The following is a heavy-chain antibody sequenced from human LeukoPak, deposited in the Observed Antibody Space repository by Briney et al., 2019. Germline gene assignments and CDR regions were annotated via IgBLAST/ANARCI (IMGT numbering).Heavy chain of an antibody. CDR3: AREERSCSSTSCYQGGYYYYYYMDV. J-gene: IGHJ6*03. CDR2: IYTSGST. V-gene: IGHV4-61*02. CDR1: GGSISSGGYY. Sequence: PSETLSLTCTVSGGSISSGGYYWSWIRQHPGKGLEWIGRIYTSGSTNYNPSLKSRVTMSVDTSKNQFSLKLSSVTAADTAVYYCAREERSCSSTSCYQGGYYYYYYMDVWGKGTTVTVSS. D-gene: IGHD2-2*01.